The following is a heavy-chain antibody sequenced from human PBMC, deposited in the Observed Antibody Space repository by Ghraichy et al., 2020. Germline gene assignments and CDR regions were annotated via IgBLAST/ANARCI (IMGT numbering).Heavy chain of an antibody. Sequence: ETLSLTCAVSEFTVDGYPMTWVRQAPGKGLEWVSTLGADGRSTFYADSVKGRFTISRDKSKRTMYLQMNSLRADDTAVYYCAKEGGRLGEGAFDVWGQGTKVTVSS. CDR1: EFTVDGYP. V-gene: IGHV3-23*01. D-gene: IGHD3-10*01. CDR2: LGADGRST. CDR3: AKEGGRLGEGAFDV. J-gene: IGHJ3*01.